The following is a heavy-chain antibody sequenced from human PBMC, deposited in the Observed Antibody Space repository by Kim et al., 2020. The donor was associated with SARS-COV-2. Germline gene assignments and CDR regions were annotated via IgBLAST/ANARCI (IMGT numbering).Heavy chain of an antibody. V-gene: IGHV5-51*01. CDR2: IYPGDSDI. CDR3: ARCLLGPYNTAYSFDL. J-gene: IGHJ4*02. CDR1: GYNFNTSW. Sequence: GESLKISCKGSGYNFNTSWIGWVRQMSGRGLDWMGIIYPGDSDIRYSPAFQGQVTISADRSITTAYLQWSSLKASDSAMYYCARCLLGPYNTAYSFDLWGQGTLVSVSS. D-gene: IGHD3-9*01.